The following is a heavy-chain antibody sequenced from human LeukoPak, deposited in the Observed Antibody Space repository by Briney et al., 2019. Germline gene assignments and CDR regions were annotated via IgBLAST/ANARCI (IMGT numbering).Heavy chain of an antibody. CDR2: ISYDGSNK. Sequence: RGSLRLSCAASGFTFSSYGMHWVRQAPGKGLEWVAVISYDGSNKYYADSVKGRFTISRDNSKNTLYLQMNSLRAEDTAVYYCANGADSGSYADYWGQGTLVTVSS. CDR1: GFTFSSYG. J-gene: IGHJ4*02. CDR3: ANGADSGSYADY. D-gene: IGHD1-26*01. V-gene: IGHV3-30*18.